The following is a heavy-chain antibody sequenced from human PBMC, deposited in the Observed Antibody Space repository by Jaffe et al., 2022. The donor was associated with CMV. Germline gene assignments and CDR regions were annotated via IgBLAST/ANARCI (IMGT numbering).Heavy chain of an antibody. D-gene: IGHD3-22*01. V-gene: IGHV4-59*01. CDR3: ARALQYYYDSSGYYPGWFDP. CDR2: IYYSGST. CDR1: GGSISSYY. Sequence: QVQLQESGPGLVKPSETLSLTCTVSGGSISSYYWSWIRQPPGKGLEWIGYIYYSGSTNYNPSLKSRVTISVDTSKNQFSLKLSSVTAADTAVYYCARALQYYYDSSGYYPGWFDPWGQGTLVTVSS. J-gene: IGHJ5*02.